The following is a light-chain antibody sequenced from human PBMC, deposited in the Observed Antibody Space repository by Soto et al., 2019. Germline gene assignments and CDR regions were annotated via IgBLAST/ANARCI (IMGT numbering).Light chain of an antibody. CDR3: QQYNTWPFT. J-gene: IGKJ2*01. Sequence: EIVMTQSPATLSVSPGERATLSCRASQSVSSNLAWYQQKPGQAPRLLIYGASTRATGIPARFSGSGSGTEFTLTISRLQSEHFAFYYWQQYNTWPFTFGQGTKLEIK. V-gene: IGKV3-15*01. CDR2: GAS. CDR1: QSVSSN.